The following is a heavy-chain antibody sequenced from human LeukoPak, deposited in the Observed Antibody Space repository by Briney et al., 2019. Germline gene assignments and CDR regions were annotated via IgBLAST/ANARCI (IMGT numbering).Heavy chain of an antibody. CDR3: ASASGMAIGTFDY. Sequence: GASVKVSCKASGYTFTSYYMHWVRQAPGQGLERMGGIIPIFGTANYAQKFQGRVTITADESTSTAYMELSSLRSEDTAVYYCASASGMAIGTFDYWGQGTLVTVSS. CDR2: IIPIFGTA. D-gene: IGHD3-10*01. CDR1: GYTFTSYY. J-gene: IGHJ4*02. V-gene: IGHV1-69*13.